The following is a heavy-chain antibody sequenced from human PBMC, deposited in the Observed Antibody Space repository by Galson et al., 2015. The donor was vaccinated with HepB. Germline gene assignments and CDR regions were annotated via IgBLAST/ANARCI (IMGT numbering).Heavy chain of an antibody. J-gene: IGHJ6*03. CDR1: GYSFTSYW. CDR3: ARHLMTTVTTNYYYYMDV. D-gene: IGHD4-11*01. Sequence: QSGAEVKKPGESLRISCKGSGYSFTSYWISWVRQMPGKGLEWMGRIDPSDSYTNYSPSFQGHVTISADKSISTAYLQWSSLKASDTAMYYCARHLMTTVTTNYYYYMDVWGKGTTVTVSS. V-gene: IGHV5-10-1*01. CDR2: IDPSDSYT.